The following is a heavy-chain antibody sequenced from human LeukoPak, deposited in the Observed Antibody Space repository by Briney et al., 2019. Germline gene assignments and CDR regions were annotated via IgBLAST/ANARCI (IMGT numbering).Heavy chain of an antibody. Sequence: SETLSLTCTVSGGSIRSSGYYWGWIRQPPGKGLEWIGSIYYSGSTYYNPSLESRVFISVDTSRHQFSLKLNSVTAADTALYYCARRSWIKLWYAFDFWGQGTLVTVSS. J-gene: IGHJ4*02. CDR3: ARRSWIKLWYAFDF. CDR1: GGSIRSSGYY. CDR2: IYYSGST. D-gene: IGHD5-18*01. V-gene: IGHV4-39*01.